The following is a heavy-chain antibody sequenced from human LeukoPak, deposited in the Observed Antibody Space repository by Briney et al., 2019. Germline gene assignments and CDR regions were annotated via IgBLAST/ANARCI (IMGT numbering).Heavy chain of an antibody. V-gene: IGHV1-8*01. CDR2: MNPNSGNT. CDR3: ARAPITIFGVVFWFDP. D-gene: IGHD3-3*01. J-gene: IGHJ5*02. Sequence: GASVKVSCKASGYTFTSYGINWVRQATGQGLEWMGWMNPNSGNTGYAQKFQGRVTMTRNTSISTAYMELSSLRSEDTAVYYCARAPITIFGVVFWFDPWGQGTLVTVSS. CDR1: GYTFTSYG.